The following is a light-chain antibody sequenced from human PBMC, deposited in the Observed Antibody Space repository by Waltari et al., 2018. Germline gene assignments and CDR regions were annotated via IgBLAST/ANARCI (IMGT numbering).Light chain of an antibody. Sequence: QTVVTQEPSLSVSPGGTVTLTCALSSGSISSTSYVSWYRQTPGQAPRTLIYTINGRSSGVPDRFSGAFLGNKAALTITGAQADDESDYYCLRYMGSGIWVFGGGTKVTVL. V-gene: IGLV8-61*01. J-gene: IGLJ2*01. CDR1: SGSISSTSY. CDR2: TIN. CDR3: LRYMGSGIWV.